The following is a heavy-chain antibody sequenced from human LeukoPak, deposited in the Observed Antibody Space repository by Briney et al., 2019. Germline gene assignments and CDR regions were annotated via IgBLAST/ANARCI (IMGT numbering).Heavy chain of an antibody. V-gene: IGHV1-24*01. Sequence: ASVKVSCKVSGYTLTELSMHWVRQAPGKGLEWMGGFDPEDGETIYAQKFQGRVTMTEDTSTDTACMELSSLRSEDTAVYYCATGSSGWYLRDYYMDVWGKGTTVTVSS. D-gene: IGHD6-19*01. J-gene: IGHJ6*03. CDR1: GYTLTELS. CDR2: FDPEDGET. CDR3: ATGSSGWYLRDYYMDV.